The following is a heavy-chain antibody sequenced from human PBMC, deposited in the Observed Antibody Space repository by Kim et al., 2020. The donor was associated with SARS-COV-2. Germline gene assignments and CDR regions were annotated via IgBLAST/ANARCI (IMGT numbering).Heavy chain of an antibody. D-gene: IGHD4-17*01. Sequence: ASVKVSCKASGYTFTGYYMHWVRQAPGQGLEWMGRINPNSGGTKYAQNFQGRVTMTRDTSISTAYMELSRLSSDDTAVYYCARATVTIDNWFDPWGQGTLVTISS. V-gene: IGHV1-2*06. CDR3: ARATVTIDNWFDP. J-gene: IGHJ5*02. CDR2: INPNSGGT. CDR1: GYTFTGYY.